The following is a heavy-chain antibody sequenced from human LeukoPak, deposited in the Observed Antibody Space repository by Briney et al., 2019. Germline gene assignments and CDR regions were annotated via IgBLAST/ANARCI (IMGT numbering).Heavy chain of an antibody. CDR2: IYDGDSA. V-gene: IGHV3-66*02. CDR3: ARVTMDAFDI. CDR1: GFTVSSNY. D-gene: IGHD3-10*01. Sequence: PGGSLRLSCAASGFTVSSNYMSWVRQAPGKGLDWVSVIYDGDSAHYADSVKGRFTISRDNSKNTLYLQMNSLRAEDTAVYYCARVTMDAFDIWGQGTMVTVSS. J-gene: IGHJ3*02.